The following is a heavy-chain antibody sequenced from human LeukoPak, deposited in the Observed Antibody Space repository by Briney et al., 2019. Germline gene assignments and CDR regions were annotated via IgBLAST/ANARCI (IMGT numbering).Heavy chain of an antibody. Sequence: ASVKVSCKASGGTFSSYAISWVRQAPGQGLEWMGGIIPIFGTANYAQKFQGRVRITADESTSTAYMELSSLRSEDTAVYYCARGDIVVVPAALRYYYYYMDVWGKGTTVTVSS. J-gene: IGHJ6*03. V-gene: IGHV1-69*13. CDR2: IIPIFGTA. D-gene: IGHD2-2*01. CDR1: GGTFSSYA. CDR3: ARGDIVVVPAALRYYYYYMDV.